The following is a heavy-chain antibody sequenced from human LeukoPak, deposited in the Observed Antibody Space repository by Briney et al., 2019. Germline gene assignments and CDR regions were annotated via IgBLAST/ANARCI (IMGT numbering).Heavy chain of an antibody. D-gene: IGHD5-18*01. J-gene: IGHJ4*02. V-gene: IGHV3-48*03. Sequence: GGSLRLSCAASGFTFSSYEMNWVRQAPGKGLEWVSYMSSRGSIIFYADSVKGRFTISRDNAKNSLYLQMDSLRVEDTAVYYCARGYSYGDYWGQGTLVTVSS. CDR1: GFTFSSYE. CDR3: ARGYSYGDY. CDR2: MSSRGSII.